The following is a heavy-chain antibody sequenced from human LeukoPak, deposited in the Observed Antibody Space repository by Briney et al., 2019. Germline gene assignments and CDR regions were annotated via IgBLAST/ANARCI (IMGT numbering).Heavy chain of an antibody. J-gene: IGHJ4*02. CDR1: GFTFSSYA. V-gene: IGHV3-23*01. CDR3: AKRTIPPLYYFDY. CDR2: ISGSGGST. Sequence: GGSLRLSCVASGFTFSSYAMSWVRQAPGKGLEWVSAISGSGGSTYYADSVKGRFTISRDNSKNTLYLQMNSLRAEDTAVYYCAKRTIPPLYYFDYWGQGTLVTVSS.